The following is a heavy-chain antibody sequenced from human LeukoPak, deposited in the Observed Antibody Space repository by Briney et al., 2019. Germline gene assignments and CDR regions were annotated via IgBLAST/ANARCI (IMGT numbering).Heavy chain of an antibody. CDR3: ARVGSIAARLYYYYYMDV. CDR2: IYYSGST. Sequence: SETLSLTCTVSGGSISSYYWSWIRQPPGKGLEWIGYIYYSGSTNYNPSLKSRVTISVDTSKNQFSLKLSSVTAAGTAVYYCARVGSIAARLYYYYYMDVWGKGTTVTVSS. V-gene: IGHV4-59*01. J-gene: IGHJ6*03. D-gene: IGHD6-6*01. CDR1: GGSISSYY.